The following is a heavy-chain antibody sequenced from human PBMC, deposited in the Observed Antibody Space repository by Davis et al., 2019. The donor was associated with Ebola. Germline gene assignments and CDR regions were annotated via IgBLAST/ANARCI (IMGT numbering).Heavy chain of an antibody. CDR2: IEPRDSET. CDR1: GYSFPKYW. Sequence: GESLKISCKGSGYSFPKYWIDWVRQMPGKGLEWMGIIEPRDSETRYSPSLQGQVTFSVDKANSTAYLQWTSLKASDTAMYYCVRRGAGYNYHFDSWGQGTRVTVSS. J-gene: IGHJ4*02. CDR3: VRRGAGYNYHFDS. V-gene: IGHV5-51*01. D-gene: IGHD5-24*01.